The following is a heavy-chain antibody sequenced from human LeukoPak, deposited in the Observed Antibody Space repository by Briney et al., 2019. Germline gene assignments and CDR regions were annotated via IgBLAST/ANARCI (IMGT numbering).Heavy chain of an antibody. CDR3: AKGLLTYDPYYYAMDV. J-gene: IGHJ6*02. D-gene: IGHD3-3*01. Sequence: PGGSLRLSCAASGFTFSSYAMNWVHQAPGKGLEWVSVISASGAATYYADSVKGRFTISRDNVKNTLDLQMNSLRAEDTAVYYCAKGLLTYDPYYYAMDVWGQGTTVTVSS. CDR2: ISASGAAT. CDR1: GFTFSSYA. V-gene: IGHV3-23*01.